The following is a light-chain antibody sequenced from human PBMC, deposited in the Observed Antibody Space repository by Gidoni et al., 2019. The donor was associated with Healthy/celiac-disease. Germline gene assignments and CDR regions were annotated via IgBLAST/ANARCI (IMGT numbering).Light chain of an antibody. J-gene: IGKJ1*01. V-gene: IGKV4-1*01. CDR3: QQYYSITWT. Sequence: DILMTQSPDSLAVSLGERATINCKSSQSVLYSSNNKNYLAWYQQKPGQPPKLLIYWASTRESGVPDRFSGSGSGTDFTLTISSLQAEDVAVYYCQQYYSITWTFGQGTKVEIK. CDR2: WAS. CDR1: QSVLYSSNNKNY.